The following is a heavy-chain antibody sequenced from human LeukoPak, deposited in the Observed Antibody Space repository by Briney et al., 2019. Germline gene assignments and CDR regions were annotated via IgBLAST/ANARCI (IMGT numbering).Heavy chain of an antibody. CDR1: GYTFTSYG. CDR3: ARDRVVRGIYKRTFDY. V-gene: IGHV1-18*01. D-gene: IGHD3-10*01. CDR2: ISAYNGNT. J-gene: IGHJ4*02. Sequence: ASVKVSCKASGYTFTSYGISWVRQAPGQGLEWMGWISAYNGNTNYAQKLQGRVTMTTDTSTSTACMELRSLRSDDTAVYYCARDRVVRGIYKRTFDYWGQGTLVTVSS.